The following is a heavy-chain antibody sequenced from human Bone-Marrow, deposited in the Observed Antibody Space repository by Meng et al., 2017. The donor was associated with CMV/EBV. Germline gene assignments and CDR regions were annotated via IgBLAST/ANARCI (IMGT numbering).Heavy chain of an antibody. CDR2: ISAYNGNT. V-gene: IGHV1-18*01. J-gene: IGHJ4*02. D-gene: IGHD3-3*01. Sequence: ASVKVSCKASGYTFTSYGISWVRQAPGQGLEWMGWISAYNGNTNYAQKLQGRVTMTTDTSTSTDQMELRGVRSDDTAVYYCARDVPTYYNFWSCAYAFDYWGQGTLVTVSS. CDR3: ARDVPTYYNFWSCAYAFDY. CDR1: GYTFTSYG.